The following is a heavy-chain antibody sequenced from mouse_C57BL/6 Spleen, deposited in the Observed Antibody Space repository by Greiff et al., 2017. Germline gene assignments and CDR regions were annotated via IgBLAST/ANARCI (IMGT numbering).Heavy chain of an antibody. CDR2: IDPETGGT. J-gene: IGHJ2*01. CDR3: TRVTTVVAPGY. D-gene: IGHD1-1*01. Sequence: VQLQQSGAELVRPGASVTLSCKASGYTFTDYEMHWVKQTPVHGLEWIGAIDPETGGTAYNQKFKGKAILTADKSSSTAYMELRSLTSEDSAVYYCTRVTTVVAPGYRGQSPTLPVSS. V-gene: IGHV1-15*01. CDR1: GYTFTDYE.